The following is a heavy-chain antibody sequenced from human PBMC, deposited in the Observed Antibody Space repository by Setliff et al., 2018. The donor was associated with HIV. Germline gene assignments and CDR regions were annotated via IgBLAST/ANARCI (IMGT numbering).Heavy chain of an antibody. CDR1: GDSISSGSYY. D-gene: IGHD3-16*02. CDR2: IYYSGSS. CDR3: ARAGGRTYYDYVWGSYRPSEAYLGYFDY. V-gene: IGHV4-61*10. J-gene: IGHJ4*02. Sequence: PSETLSLTCSVSGDSISSGSYYWSWIRLPAGKGLEWIGYIYYSGSSYYNPSLKSRVTISVDTSKNQFSVKLSSVAAADTAVYYCARAGGRTYYDYVWGSYRPSEAYLGYFDYWGQGTLVTVSS.